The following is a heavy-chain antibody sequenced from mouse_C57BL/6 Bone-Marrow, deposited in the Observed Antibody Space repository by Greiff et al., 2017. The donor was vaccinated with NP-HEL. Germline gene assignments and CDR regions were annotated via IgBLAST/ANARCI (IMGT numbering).Heavy chain of an antibody. J-gene: IGHJ4*01. Sequence: QVQLQQPGAELVKPGASVKLSCKASGYTFTSYWMQWVKQRPGQGLEWIGEIDPSDSYTNSNQKFKGKATLTVDTSSSTAYMQLSSLTSEDSAVYYGARGGSTPMDYWGQGTSVTVSS. V-gene: IGHV1-50*01. D-gene: IGHD2-1*01. CDR3: ARGGSTPMDY. CDR1: GYTFTSYW. CDR2: IDPSDSYT.